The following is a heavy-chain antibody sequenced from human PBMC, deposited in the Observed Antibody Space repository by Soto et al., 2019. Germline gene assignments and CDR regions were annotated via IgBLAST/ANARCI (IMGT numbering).Heavy chain of an antibody. V-gene: IGHV3-30*18. Sequence: QVQLVESGGGVVQPGRSLRLSCAASGFTFSSYGMHWVRQAPGKGLEWVAVISYDGSNKYYADSVKGRFTISRDNSKNTLYLQMNSLRAEDTAVYYCAKAGLYSGSYLVFDYWGQGTLVTVSS. D-gene: IGHD1-26*01. J-gene: IGHJ4*02. CDR3: AKAGLYSGSYLVFDY. CDR2: ISYDGSNK. CDR1: GFTFSSYG.